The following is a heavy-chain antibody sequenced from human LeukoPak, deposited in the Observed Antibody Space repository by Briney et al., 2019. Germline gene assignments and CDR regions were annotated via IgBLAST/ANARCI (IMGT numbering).Heavy chain of an antibody. D-gene: IGHD7-27*01. CDR2: ISFDGSNK. Sequence: PGGSLRLSCAASGFTFSSYGMHWVRQTPGKGLEWVALISFDGSNKYYADSVMGRFTISRDNSKNTLDLQMNSLRPEDTAGYYCAKELSATPRAAVQTGDAFDVWGQGTMVTVSS. V-gene: IGHV3-30*18. CDR1: GFTFSSYG. CDR3: AKELSATPRAAVQTGDAFDV. J-gene: IGHJ3*01.